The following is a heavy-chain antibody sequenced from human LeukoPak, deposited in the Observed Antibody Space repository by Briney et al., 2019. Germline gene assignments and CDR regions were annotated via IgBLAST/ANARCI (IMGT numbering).Heavy chain of an antibody. CDR2: ISSSGSTI. Sequence: GGSLRLSCAASGFTFSSYEMNWVRQTPGKGLEWVSYISSSGSTIYYADSVQGRFTISRDNAKNSLYLQMSSLRAEDTAVYYCARNDYNFDYWGQGTLVTVSS. J-gene: IGHJ4*02. V-gene: IGHV3-48*03. CDR3: ARNDYNFDY. D-gene: IGHD3-16*01. CDR1: GFTFSSYE.